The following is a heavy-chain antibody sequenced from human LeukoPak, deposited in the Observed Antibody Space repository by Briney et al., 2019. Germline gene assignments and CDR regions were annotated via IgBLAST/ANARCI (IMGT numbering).Heavy chain of an antibody. D-gene: IGHD5-24*01. CDR2: ISYNSETA. CDR1: GFTFSIYA. J-gene: IGHJ3*02. V-gene: IGHV3-48*04. Sequence: PGGSLRLSCAASGFTFSIYAMNWVRQTPGKGLEWGSYISYNSETAHYADSVRGRFTISRDNAKNSLYLQMNSLRAEDTAVYYCTRSGDGAFDTWGQGTMVTVSS. CDR3: TRSGDGAFDT.